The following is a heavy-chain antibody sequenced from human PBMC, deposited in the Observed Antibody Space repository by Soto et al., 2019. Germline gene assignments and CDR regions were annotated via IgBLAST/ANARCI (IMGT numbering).Heavy chain of an antibody. D-gene: IGHD3-10*01. V-gene: IGHV1-46*01. CDR3: GRVMRSLLSITALDT. CDR2: IDPSGGKT. Sequence: SVEVSFKASRYTFTRDQIHWVREAPGQGLEWMGMIDPSGGKTNYAQKFQGRVTMTRDTSTSTVYMALSSLRSEDTAIYFCGRVMRSLLSITALDTWGQGTLVTVSS. J-gene: IGHJ5*02. CDR1: RYTFTRDQ.